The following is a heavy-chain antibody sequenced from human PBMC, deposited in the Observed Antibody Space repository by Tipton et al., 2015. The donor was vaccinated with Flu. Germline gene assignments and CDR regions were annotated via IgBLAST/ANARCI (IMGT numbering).Heavy chain of an antibody. CDR2: IYKSGDT. J-gene: IGHJ4*02. Sequence: TLSLTCTVSGGSINRGSYYWSWIRQPAGKGPEWIGHIYKSGDTNYNPSLKSRVSISVDTSRNQFSLKLSSVTASDTAVYYCARSHPFVGYDTSGYAQGGFDAWGQGTLVTASS. CDR3: ARSHPFVGYDTSGYAQGGFDA. V-gene: IGHV4-61*09. CDR1: GGSINRGSYY. D-gene: IGHD3-22*01.